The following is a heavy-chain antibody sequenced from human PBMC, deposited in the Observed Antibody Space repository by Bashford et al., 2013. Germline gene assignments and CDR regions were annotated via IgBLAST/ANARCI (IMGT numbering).Heavy chain of an antibody. J-gene: IGHJ2*01. CDR1: GGTFSSYA. D-gene: IGHD1-7*01. Sequence: SVKVSCKASGGTFSSYAISWVRQAPGQGLEWMGGIIPIFGTANYAQKFQGRVTITADESTSTAYMELSSLRAEDTAVYYCARGRELRRGWYFDLWGRGTLVTVSS. CDR2: IIPIFGTA. CDR3: ARGRELRRGWYFDL. V-gene: IGHV1-69*13.